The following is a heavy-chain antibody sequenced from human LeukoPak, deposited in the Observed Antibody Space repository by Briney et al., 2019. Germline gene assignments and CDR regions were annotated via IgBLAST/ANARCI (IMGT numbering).Heavy chain of an antibody. J-gene: IGHJ4*02. Sequence: GGSLRLSCVASGFTVSSNHMSWVRQVPGKGLEWVSTIHVSSSAYYADSVKGRFTISRDNSENTLYLQMNSLRAEDTAVYYCARDPPHGDYWGQGNLVTVSS. CDR2: IHVSSSA. V-gene: IGHV3-66*01. CDR1: GFTVSSNH. CDR3: ARDPPHGDY.